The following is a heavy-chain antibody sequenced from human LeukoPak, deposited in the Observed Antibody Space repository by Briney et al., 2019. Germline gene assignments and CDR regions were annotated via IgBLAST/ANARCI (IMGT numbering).Heavy chain of an antibody. Sequence: ASVKVSCKASGYSFTNYDINWVRQATGQGLEWMGWMNPKSGDTGYSQKFQGRVFITRGTSINTAYMELSSLGSDDTAVYYCATVLLRVRGWHHIDYWGQGTLVTVSS. V-gene: IGHV1-8*03. CDR2: MNPKSGDT. D-gene: IGHD3-10*01. J-gene: IGHJ4*02. CDR3: ATVLLRVRGWHHIDY. CDR1: GYSFTNYD.